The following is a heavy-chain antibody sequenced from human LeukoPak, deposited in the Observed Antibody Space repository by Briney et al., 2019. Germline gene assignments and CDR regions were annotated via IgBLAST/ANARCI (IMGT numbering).Heavy chain of an antibody. V-gene: IGHV1-46*01. CDR1: GYTFTSYY. CDR2: INPSGGST. Sequence: ASVKVSCKASGYTFTSYYMHWVRQAPGQGLEWMGIINPSGGSTSYAQKFQGRVTMTRDTSTSTVYMELSSLRSEDTAVYYCARRLWFGELLGPLGRAWGQGTLVTVSS. CDR3: ARRLWFGELLGPLGRA. D-gene: IGHD3-10*01. J-gene: IGHJ5*02.